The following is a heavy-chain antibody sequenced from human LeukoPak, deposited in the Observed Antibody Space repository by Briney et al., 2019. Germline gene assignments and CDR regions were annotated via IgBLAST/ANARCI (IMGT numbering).Heavy chain of an antibody. V-gene: IGHV5-51*01. CDR2: IYPGDGNT. CDR3: ARVFGVRSPRGMDV. J-gene: IGHJ6*04. D-gene: IGHD3-3*01. CDR1: GYNVTHYG. Sequence: GESLKISCKGSGYNVTHYGIAWVRQMPGTGLECMGIIYPGDGNTRYSPSFQGQVTISADRSISTAYLQWNSLKASDTAMYYCARVFGVRSPRGMDVWGKGTTVSVSS.